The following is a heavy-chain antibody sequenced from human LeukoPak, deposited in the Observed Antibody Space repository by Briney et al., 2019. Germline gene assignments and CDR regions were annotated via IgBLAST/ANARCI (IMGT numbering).Heavy chain of an antibody. V-gene: IGHV3-11*01. CDR3: ARATPYYYDSSGYSSHESDAFDI. CDR1: GFTFSDYY. J-gene: IGHJ3*02. Sequence: GGSLRPSCAASGFTFSDYYMSWIRQAPGKGLEWVSYISSSGSTIYYADSVKGRFTISRDNAKNSLYLQMNSLRAEDTAVYYCARATPYYYDSSGYSSHESDAFDIWGQGTMVTVSS. CDR2: ISSSGSTI. D-gene: IGHD3-22*01.